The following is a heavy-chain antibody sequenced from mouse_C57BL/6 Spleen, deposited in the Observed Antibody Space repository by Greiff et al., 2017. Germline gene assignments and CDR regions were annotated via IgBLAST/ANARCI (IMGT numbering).Heavy chain of an antibody. Sequence: EVKVVESGGGLVQPGGSLSLSCAASGFTFTDYYMSWVRQPPGKALEWLGFIRNKANGYTTEYSASVKGRFTISRDNSKSILYLQMNALRAEDSATYYCARDRQLLYAMDYWGQGTSVTVSS. CDR2: IRNKANGYTT. D-gene: IGHD3-2*01. CDR1: GFTFTDYY. CDR3: ARDRQLLYAMDY. J-gene: IGHJ4*01. V-gene: IGHV7-3*01.